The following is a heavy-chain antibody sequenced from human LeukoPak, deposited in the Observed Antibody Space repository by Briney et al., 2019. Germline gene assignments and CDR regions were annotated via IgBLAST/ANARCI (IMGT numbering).Heavy chain of an antibody. CDR1: GFTFSSYS. Sequence: GGSLRLSCAASGFTFSSYSMNWVRQAPGKWLEWVSSISSSSSYIYYADSVKGRFTISRDNAKNSLYLQMNSLRAEDTAVYYCARVSGSSSWTYFDYWGQGTLVTVSS. CDR3: ARVSGSSSWTYFDY. CDR2: ISSSSSYI. V-gene: IGHV3-21*01. D-gene: IGHD6-6*01. J-gene: IGHJ4*02.